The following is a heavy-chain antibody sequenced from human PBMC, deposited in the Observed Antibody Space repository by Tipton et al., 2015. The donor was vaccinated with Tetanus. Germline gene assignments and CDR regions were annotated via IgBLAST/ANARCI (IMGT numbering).Heavy chain of an antibody. Sequence: TLSLTCTVSGGSISSSSYYWGWIRQPPGKGLEWIGSIYYSGSTYYNPSLKSRVTISVDTSKNQFSLKLSSVTAADTAVYYCARQLTYNFGYFDYWGQGTLVTVSP. CDR3: ARQLTYNFGYFDY. D-gene: IGHD5-24*01. V-gene: IGHV4-39*01. CDR1: GGSISSSSYY. CDR2: IYYSGST. J-gene: IGHJ4*02.